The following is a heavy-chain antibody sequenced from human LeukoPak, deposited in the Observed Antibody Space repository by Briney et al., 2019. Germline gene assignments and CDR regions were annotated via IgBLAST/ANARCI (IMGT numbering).Heavy chain of an antibody. Sequence: GGSLRLSCAASGFTVSSNYMSWVRQAPGKGLEWVSVIYSGGGTYYADSVKGRFTISRDNSKNTLYLQMNSLRAEDTAVYYCARGTYYDFWSGYPAYFDYWGQGTLVTVSS. V-gene: IGHV3-53*01. J-gene: IGHJ4*02. CDR3: ARGTYYDFWSGYPAYFDY. CDR1: GFTVSSNY. CDR2: IYSGGGT. D-gene: IGHD3-3*01.